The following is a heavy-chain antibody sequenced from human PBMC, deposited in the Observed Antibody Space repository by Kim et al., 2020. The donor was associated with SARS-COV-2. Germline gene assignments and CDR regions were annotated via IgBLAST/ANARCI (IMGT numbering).Heavy chain of an antibody. V-gene: IGHV4-34*01. J-gene: IGHJ3*02. CDR1: GGSFSGYY. CDR2: INHSGST. CDR3: ARGPGWLRNRGAFDI. D-gene: IGHD5-12*01. Sequence: SETLSLTCAVYGGSFSGYYWSWIRQPPGKGLEWIGEINHSGSTNYNPSLKSRVTISVDTSKNQFSLKLSSVTAADTAIYYCARGPGWLRNRGAFDIWSQGTMVTVSS.